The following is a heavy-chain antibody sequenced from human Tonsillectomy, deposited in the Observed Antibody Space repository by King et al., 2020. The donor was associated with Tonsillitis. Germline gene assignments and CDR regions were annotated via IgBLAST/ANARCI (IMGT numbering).Heavy chain of an antibody. CDR2: INPNSGGT. J-gene: IGHJ4*02. CDR3: ASDLLEAVPASIFAY. Sequence: QLVQSGAEVKKPGASVKVSCKTSGYIFTDFYIHWVRQAPGQGLEWMGWINPNSGGTNYAQKFQGRVTMTRDTSITTAYMELSSLSSDDTAVYYCASDLLEAVPASIFAYWAQGTLVTVSS. V-gene: IGHV1-2*02. CDR1: GYIFTDFY. D-gene: IGHD6-19*01.